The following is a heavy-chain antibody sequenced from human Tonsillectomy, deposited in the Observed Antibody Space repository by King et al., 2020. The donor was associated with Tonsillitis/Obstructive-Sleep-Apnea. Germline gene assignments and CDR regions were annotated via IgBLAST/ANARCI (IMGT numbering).Heavy chain of an antibody. V-gene: IGHV5-51*03. CDR2: IYPGDSDT. D-gene: IGHD2/OR15-2a*01. CDR3: ARSFSRFYRMDV. J-gene: IGHJ6*01. CDR1: GYSFTTHW. Sequence: DVQLVQSGSEVKKPGESLNISCKGSGYSFTTHWIGWVRQMPGKGLEWMGIIYPGDSDTRYSPTFQGQVTIPADRSISTAYLEWSSLKASDTPIYYCARSFSRFYRMDVGGRGTRVTVSS.